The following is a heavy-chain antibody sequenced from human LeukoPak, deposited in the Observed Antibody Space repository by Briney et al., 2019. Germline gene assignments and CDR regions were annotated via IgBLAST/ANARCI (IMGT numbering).Heavy chain of an antibody. CDR1: GDTISGSYFY. V-gene: IGHV4-39*02. J-gene: IGHJ4*02. CDR2: INYSGAV. Sequence: SETLSLTCTVSGDTISGSYFYWGRHPPGQGQGLEWLGSINYSGAVLHNPSLKSRVTLSVDTSQNQFSLNLRSGTAADTAVYYCARDLSGGRSYWGQGTVVTVSS. CDR3: ARDLSGGRSY. D-gene: IGHD3-16*01.